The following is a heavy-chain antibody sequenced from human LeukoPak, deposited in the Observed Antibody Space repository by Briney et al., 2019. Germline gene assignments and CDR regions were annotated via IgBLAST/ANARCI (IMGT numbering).Heavy chain of an antibody. CDR3: ARDTTIAVFDP. CDR2: INPNSGGT. CDR1: GYTFTSYG. Sequence: ASVKVSCKASGYTFTSYGISWVRQAPGQGLEWMGWINPNSGGTNYAQKFQGRVTMTRDTSISTAYMELSRLRSDDTAVYYCARDTTIAVFDPWGQGTLVTVSS. V-gene: IGHV1-2*02. J-gene: IGHJ5*02. D-gene: IGHD6-19*01.